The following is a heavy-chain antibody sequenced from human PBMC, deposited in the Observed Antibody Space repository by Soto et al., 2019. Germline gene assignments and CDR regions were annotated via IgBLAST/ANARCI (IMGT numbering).Heavy chain of an antibody. Sequence: GGSLRLSCAAAGFTFNTYGMNWVRQAPEKGLEWVSHIGSGSGPSYFYADSVEGRFTISRDNAKNSLYLQMDSLRAEHTAVYSCARDTDGLNYFDRWGQGTLVTFSS. CDR3: ARDTDGLNYFDR. V-gene: IGHV3-48*01. D-gene: IGHD2-21*02. CDR2: IGSGSGPS. CDR1: GFTFNTYG. J-gene: IGHJ4*02.